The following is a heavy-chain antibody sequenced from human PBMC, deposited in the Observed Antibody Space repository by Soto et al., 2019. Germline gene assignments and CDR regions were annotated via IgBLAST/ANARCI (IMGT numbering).Heavy chain of an antibody. CDR2: IYDSGST. J-gene: IGHJ4*02. CDR1: GGSVSSGSYY. V-gene: IGHV4-61*01. Sequence: QVQLQESGPGLVKPAETLSLTCTVSGGSVSSGSYYWSWIRQPPGKGLEWIGYIYDSGSTNYNPSLKSRVTISVDMSKNQFSLKLSSVTAADTAVYYCARKTIGAPGGWGLYSGSYTFDYWGQGALVTVSS. CDR3: ARKTIGAPGGWGLYSGSYTFDY. D-gene: IGHD1-26*01.